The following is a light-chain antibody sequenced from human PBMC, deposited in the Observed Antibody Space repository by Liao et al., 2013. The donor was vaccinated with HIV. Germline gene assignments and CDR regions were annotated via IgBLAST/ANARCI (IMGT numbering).Light chain of an antibody. CDR2: HDS. CDR1: NIGSKS. CDR3: QVWDNSSDHLYV. Sequence: SYVLTQPPSVSVAPGKTARITCGGNNIGSKSVHWYQQKPGQAPVLVIYHDSDRPSGIPERFSGSNSGNTATLTISRVEAGDEADYYCQVWDNSSDHLYVFGTGTKVTVL. V-gene: IGLV3-21*04. J-gene: IGLJ1*01.